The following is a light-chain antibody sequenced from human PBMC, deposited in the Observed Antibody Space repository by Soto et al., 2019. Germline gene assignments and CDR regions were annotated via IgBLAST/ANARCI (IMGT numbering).Light chain of an antibody. Sequence: SSXXGGYNYVPWYQQHPGKAPKLVIYEVRKRPSGVPDRFSGSKSGNTASLTVSXXXXXXXXXXXCSSYXGTNNFGVFGPGTRSPS. V-gene: IGLV2-8*01. CDR2: EVR. J-gene: IGLJ1*01. CDR3: SSYXGTNNFGV. CDR1: SSXXGGYNY.